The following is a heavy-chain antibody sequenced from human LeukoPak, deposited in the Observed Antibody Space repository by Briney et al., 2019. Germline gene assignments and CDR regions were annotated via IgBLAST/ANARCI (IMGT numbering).Heavy chain of an antibody. J-gene: IGHJ4*02. V-gene: IGHV3-64D*06. CDR3: ASGGYSNHPY. CDR1: GFTFSSYA. Sequence: GGSLRLSCSASGFTFSSYAMHWVRQAPGKGLEYVSAISSNGGSTYYADSVKGRFTISRGNSKNTLYLQMSSLRAEDTAVYYCASGGYSNHPYWGQGTLVTVSS. CDR2: ISSNGGST. D-gene: IGHD5-12*01.